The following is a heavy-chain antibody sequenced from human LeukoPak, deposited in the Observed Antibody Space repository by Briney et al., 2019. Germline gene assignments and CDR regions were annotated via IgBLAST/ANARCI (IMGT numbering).Heavy chain of an antibody. V-gene: IGHV3-23*01. CDR3: AKGTYGSGTYGAHDY. Sequence: GGSLRLSCAASRFTFSTYAMSWVRQAPGKGLEWVSTISGSGGSTYYADSVKGRFTISRDNSKNTLYLQMNSVRVEDTAVYYCAKGTYGSGTYGAHDYWGQGTLVTVSS. J-gene: IGHJ4*02. CDR2: ISGSGGST. D-gene: IGHD3-10*01. CDR1: RFTFSTYA.